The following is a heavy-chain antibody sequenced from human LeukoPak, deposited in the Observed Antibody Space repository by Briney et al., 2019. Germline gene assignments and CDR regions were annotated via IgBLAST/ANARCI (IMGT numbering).Heavy chain of an antibody. CDR1: GFTFSSYS. J-gene: IGHJ6*03. Sequence: GGSLRLSCAASGFTFSSYSMNWVRQAPGKGLEWVSYISSSSSTIYYADSVKGRFTISRDNAKNSLYLQMNSLRAEDTAVYYCARAPVGATKYYYYYMDVWGKGTTVTISS. CDR2: ISSSSSTI. V-gene: IGHV3-48*01. CDR3: ARAPVGATKYYYYYMDV. D-gene: IGHD1-26*01.